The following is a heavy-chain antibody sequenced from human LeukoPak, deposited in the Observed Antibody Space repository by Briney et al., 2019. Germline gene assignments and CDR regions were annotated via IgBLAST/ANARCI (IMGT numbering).Heavy chain of an antibody. J-gene: IGHJ4*02. Sequence: GGSLRLSCAASGFTFSSYAMTWVRQAPGKGLEWVSAINGRGDSTFYADSVKGQFTISRDNSKSTVYLQMNSLRADDTAVYYCAKERQTGDYFTSDFWGQGTLVTVSS. CDR2: INGRGDST. V-gene: IGHV3-23*01. D-gene: IGHD4-17*01. CDR1: GFTFSSYA. CDR3: AKERQTGDYFTSDF.